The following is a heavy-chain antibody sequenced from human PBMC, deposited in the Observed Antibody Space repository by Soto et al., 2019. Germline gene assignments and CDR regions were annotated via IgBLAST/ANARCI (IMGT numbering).Heavy chain of an antibody. CDR1: GFTFSSYS. J-gene: IGHJ6*03. Sequence: GGSLRLSCAASGFTFSSYSMNWVRQAPGKGLEWVSYISSSSSTIYYADSVKGRFTISRDNAKNSLYLQMNSLRAEDTAVYYCARLEGILEWLFSDYYYYYYMDVWGKGTTVTVSS. V-gene: IGHV3-48*01. CDR3: ARLEGILEWLFSDYYYYYYMDV. D-gene: IGHD3-3*01. CDR2: ISSSSSTI.